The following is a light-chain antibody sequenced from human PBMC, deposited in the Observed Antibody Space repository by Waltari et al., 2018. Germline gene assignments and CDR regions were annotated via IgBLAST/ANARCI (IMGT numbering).Light chain of an antibody. Sequence: EIVMTQSPATLSVSPGESATLSCRASQLVSSNLAWYQQKPGQAPRPLIYGASTRATGIPARFSGSGSGTEFTLTISSLQSEDFAVYYCQQYNNWPPYTFGQGTKLEIK. CDR1: QLVSSN. CDR2: GAS. V-gene: IGKV3-15*01. J-gene: IGKJ2*01. CDR3: QQYNNWPPYT.